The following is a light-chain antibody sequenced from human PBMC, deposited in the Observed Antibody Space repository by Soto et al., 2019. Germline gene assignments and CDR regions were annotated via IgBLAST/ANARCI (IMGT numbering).Light chain of an antibody. Sequence: ILMTQSPGILSLSPGERASLSCGASQIITSSFLAWYQQKPGQAPRLLIYGASSRATGVPDRFSGTGSETDFTLTINRLEPEDFAVYYCQQYENSPITFGQGTRLEIK. J-gene: IGKJ5*01. CDR3: QQYENSPIT. CDR1: QIITSSF. CDR2: GAS. V-gene: IGKV3-20*01.